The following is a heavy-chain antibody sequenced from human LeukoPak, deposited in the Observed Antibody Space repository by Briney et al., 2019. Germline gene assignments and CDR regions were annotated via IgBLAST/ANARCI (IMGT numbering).Heavy chain of an antibody. CDR3: ARGTRRHYYYYGMDV. D-gene: IGHD1-7*01. Sequence: SETLSLTCTVSGGSISGGSYYWSWIRQPAGKGLEWIGRIYTSGSTNYNPSLKSRVTISVDTSKNQFSLKLSSVTAADTAVYYCARGTRRHYYYYGMDVWGQGTTVTVSS. J-gene: IGHJ6*02. CDR2: IYTSGST. V-gene: IGHV4-61*02. CDR1: GGSISGGSYY.